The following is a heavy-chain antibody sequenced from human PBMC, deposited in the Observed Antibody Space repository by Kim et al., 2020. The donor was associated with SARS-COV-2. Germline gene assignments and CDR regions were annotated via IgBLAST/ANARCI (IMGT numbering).Heavy chain of an antibody. Sequence: ASVKVSCKASGYTFPNSGISWVRQALGQGPEWMGWTNIDNDNTRYTQRFQGRVTITIDASTNTAYMELRSLRSDDTAVYYCASRRVTTGRHAFDDWGQGT. CDR1: GYTFPNSG. D-gene: IGHD2-21*02. J-gene: IGHJ3*01. V-gene: IGHV1-18*01. CDR3: ASRRVTTGRHAFDD. CDR2: TNIDNDNT.